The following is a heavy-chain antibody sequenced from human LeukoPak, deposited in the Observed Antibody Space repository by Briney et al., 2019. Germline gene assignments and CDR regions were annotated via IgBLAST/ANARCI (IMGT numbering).Heavy chain of an antibody. D-gene: IGHD2-21*02. J-gene: IGHJ4*02. CDR1: GYTFTSYY. CDR3: ARDPVVVTATPMFDY. V-gene: IGHV1-46*01. CDR2: INPSGGST. Sequence: ASVKVSCKASGYTFTSYYMHWVRQAPGQGLEWMGIINPSGGSTSYAQKFQGRVTMTRDTSTSTVYMELSSLRSEDTAVYYCARDPVVVTATPMFDYWGQGTLVTVSS.